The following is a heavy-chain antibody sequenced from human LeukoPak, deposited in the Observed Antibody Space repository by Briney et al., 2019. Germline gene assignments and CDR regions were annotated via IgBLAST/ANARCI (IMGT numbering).Heavy chain of an antibody. V-gene: IGHV3-15*01. J-gene: IGHJ4*02. CDR2: IKSKTDGGAT. CDR3: TADLPQSGSSFDC. CDR1: GFTFSNAW. D-gene: IGHD1-26*01. Sequence: GGSLRLSCAASGFTFSNAWMNWVRQAPGKGLEWVGRIKSKTDGGATNYAAPVKGRFTISRDDSKNTLYLQMNSLQSEDTAIYYCTADLPQSGSSFDCWGQGTLVTVSS.